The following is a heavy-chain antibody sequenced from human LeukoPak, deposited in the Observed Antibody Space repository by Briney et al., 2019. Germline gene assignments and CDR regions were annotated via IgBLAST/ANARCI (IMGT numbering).Heavy chain of an antibody. CDR3: AMYCSGGSCYFGEFWFDP. V-gene: IGHV4-39*01. CDR2: IYYSGST. CDR1: GGSISSSSYY. Sequence: PSETLSLTCTVSGGSISSSSYYWGWIRQPPGKGLEWIGSIYYSGSTYYNPSLKSRVTISVDTSKHQFSLKLSSVTAADTAVYYCAMYCSGGSCYFGEFWFDPWGQGTLVTVSS. D-gene: IGHD2-15*01. J-gene: IGHJ5*02.